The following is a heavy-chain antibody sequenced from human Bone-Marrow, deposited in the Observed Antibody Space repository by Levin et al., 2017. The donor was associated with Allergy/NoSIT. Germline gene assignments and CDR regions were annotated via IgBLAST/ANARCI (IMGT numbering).Heavy chain of an antibody. CDR1: GFTFSSYS. J-gene: IGHJ4*02. Sequence: GGSLRLSCAASGFTFSSYSMKWVRQAAGKGLEWVSSISSRGTHTYYADAVKDRFTISRDNAKNCLETVKNSLRVEDKAVYYWAREENEWGAPGTAVADGDYWGQGTLVTVSS. V-gene: IGHV3-21*01. CDR3: AREENEWGAPGTAVADGDY. CDR2: ISSRGTHT. D-gene: IGHD6-19*01.